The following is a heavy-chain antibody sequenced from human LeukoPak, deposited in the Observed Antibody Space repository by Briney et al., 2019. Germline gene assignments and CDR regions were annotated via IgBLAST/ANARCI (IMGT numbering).Heavy chain of an antibody. CDR3: ARGSGDWTYYFDY. V-gene: IGHV4-38-2*02. CDR2: TYHGGTT. Sequence: PSETLSLTCTVSGYSISSGYLWGWIRQPPGKGLAWIGSTYHGGTTYSNPSLKSRVIISEDTSKNQFSLKLSSVTAADTAVYYCARGSGDWTYYFDYWGQGTLVTVSS. CDR1: GYSISSGYL. D-gene: IGHD2-21*02. J-gene: IGHJ4*02.